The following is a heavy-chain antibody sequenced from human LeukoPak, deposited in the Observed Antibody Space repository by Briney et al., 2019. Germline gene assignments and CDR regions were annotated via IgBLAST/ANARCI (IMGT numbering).Heavy chain of an antibody. D-gene: IGHD3-10*01. V-gene: IGHV3-30-3*01. CDR2: ISYDGSNK. CDR1: GFTFSSYA. J-gene: IGHJ3*02. Sequence: PGGSLRLSCAASGFTFSSYAMHWVRQAPGKGLEWVAVISYDGSNKYYADSVKGRFTISRDNSKNTLYLQMNSLRAEDTALYYCAKAGSVLEESWFGELLNAFDIWGQGTMVTVSS. CDR3: AKAGSVLEESWFGELLNAFDI.